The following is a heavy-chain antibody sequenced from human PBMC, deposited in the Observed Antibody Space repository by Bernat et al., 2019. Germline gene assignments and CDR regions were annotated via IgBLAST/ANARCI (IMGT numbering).Heavy chain of an antibody. CDR2: IWYDGSNK. V-gene: IGHV3-33*08. Sequence: QVQLVESGGGLVKPGGSLRLSCAASGFTFSSYGMHWVRQAPGKGLEWVAVIWYDGSNKYYADSVKGRFTISRDNSKNTLYLQMNSLRAEDTAVYYCAREWKYCSSTSCPKSPSYYFDYWGQGTLVTVSS. D-gene: IGHD2-2*01. CDR3: AREWKYCSSTSCPKSPSYYFDY. CDR1: GFTFSSYG. J-gene: IGHJ4*02.